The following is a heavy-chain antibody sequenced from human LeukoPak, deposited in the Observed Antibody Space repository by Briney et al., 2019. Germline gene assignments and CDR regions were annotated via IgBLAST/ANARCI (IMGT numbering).Heavy chain of an antibody. CDR3: ARSPMVRGVIFDY. D-gene: IGHD3-10*01. V-gene: IGHV4-59*01. CDR2: IYYSGST. J-gene: IGHJ4*02. Sequence: PETLSLTCAVAGGSISSNEWSSVGQPPGKGLEWIGYIYYSGSTNYNPSLKSRVTISVDTSKNQFSLKLSSVTAADTAVYYCARSPMVRGVIFDYWGLGTLVTVSS. CDR1: GGSISSNE.